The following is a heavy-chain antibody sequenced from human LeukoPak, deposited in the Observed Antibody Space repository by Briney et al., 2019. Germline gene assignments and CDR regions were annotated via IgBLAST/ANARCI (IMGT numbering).Heavy chain of an antibody. J-gene: IGHJ6*03. Sequence: GGSLRLSCAASGFTFSSYGMHWVRQAPGKGLEWVAFIRYDGSNKYYADSVKGRFTISRDNSKNTLYLQMNSLRAEDTAVYYCAKDRKVYRDYYYMDVWGKGTTVTVSS. CDR2: IRYDGSNK. D-gene: IGHD1-14*01. V-gene: IGHV3-30*02. CDR3: AKDRKVYRDYYYMDV. CDR1: GFTFSSYG.